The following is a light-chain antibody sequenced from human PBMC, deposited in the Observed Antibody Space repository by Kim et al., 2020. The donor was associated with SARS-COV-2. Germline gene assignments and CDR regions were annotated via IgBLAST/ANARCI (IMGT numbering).Light chain of an antibody. CDR1: QSVSSNY. J-gene: IGKJ2*03. Sequence: SPGERATLSCRGRQSVSSNYLVWYQQTPGQAHSLLIYCVSSRDTGIPDRFSGSGSETDFTLTISRLEPEDFAVYYCQQYGSSPAYSLGQGTKLEIK. CDR3: QQYGSSPAYS. V-gene: IGKV3-20*01. CDR2: CVS.